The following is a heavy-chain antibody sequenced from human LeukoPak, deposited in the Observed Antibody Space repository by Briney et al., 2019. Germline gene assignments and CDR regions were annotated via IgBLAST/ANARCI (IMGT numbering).Heavy chain of an antibody. CDR2: ISYDGSNK. V-gene: IGHV3-30-3*01. CDR1: GFTFSSYA. Sequence: GGSLRLSCAASGFTFSSYAMHWVRQAPGKGLEWVAVISYDGSNKYYADSVKGRFTISRDNSKNTLYLQMNSLRAEDTAVYYCAREGQLELHDAFDIWGQGTMVTVSS. J-gene: IGHJ3*02. CDR3: AREGQLELHDAFDI. D-gene: IGHD1-7*01.